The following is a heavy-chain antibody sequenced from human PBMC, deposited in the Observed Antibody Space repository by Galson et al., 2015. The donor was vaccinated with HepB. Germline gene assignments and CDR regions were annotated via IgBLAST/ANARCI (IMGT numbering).Heavy chain of an antibody. V-gene: IGHV3-21*06. J-gene: IGHJ4*02. D-gene: IGHD3-3*02. CDR1: GISSSSHS. Sequence: SLRLSCAASGISSSSHSMNWVRQAPGKGLEWVSIISNNNGYIYYADSVKGRFTVSRDNARNSLFLQMNSLRPDDTAVYYCARSTLNIFGTMIKPLDYWGPGTQVIVSS. CDR2: ISNNNGYI. CDR3: ARSTLNIFGTMIKPLDY.